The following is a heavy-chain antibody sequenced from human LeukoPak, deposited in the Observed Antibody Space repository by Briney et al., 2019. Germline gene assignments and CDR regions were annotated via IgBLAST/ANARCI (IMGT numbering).Heavy chain of an antibody. J-gene: IGHJ5*02. CDR3: AKDRATVPRGNWFDP. V-gene: IGHV3-23*01. Sequence: GGSLRLSCAASGFTFSSYAMSWVRQAPGKGLEWVSAISGSGGSTYYADSVKGRFTISRDNSKNTPYLQMNSLRAEDTAVYYCAKDRATVPRGNWFDPWGQGTLVTVSS. CDR2: ISGSGGST. CDR1: GFTFSSYA. D-gene: IGHD4-17*01.